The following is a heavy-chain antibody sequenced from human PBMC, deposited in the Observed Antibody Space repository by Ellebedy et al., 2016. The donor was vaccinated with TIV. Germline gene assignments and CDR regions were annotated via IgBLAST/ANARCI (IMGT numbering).Heavy chain of an antibody. CDR3: ARAWRDGYNFPLGDY. Sequence: AASVKVSCKASGGPFSSYAISWVRHAPGQGLAWMGRIIPILDIANYAQKLQGRVTMTTDTSTSKAYMERRSLRSDDTAVYYCARAWRDGYNFPLGDYWGQGTLVTVSS. D-gene: IGHD5-24*01. CDR1: GGPFSSYA. CDR2: IIPILDIA. V-gene: IGHV1-69*04. J-gene: IGHJ4*02.